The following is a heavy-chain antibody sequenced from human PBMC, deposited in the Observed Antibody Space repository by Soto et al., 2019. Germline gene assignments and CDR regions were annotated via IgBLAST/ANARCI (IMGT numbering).Heavy chain of an antibody. CDR1: GFTFSSYG. J-gene: IGHJ4*02. D-gene: IGHD3-9*01. Sequence: QVQLVESGGGVVQPGRALRLSCAASGFTFSSYGMHWVRQAPGKGLEWVAVIWYDGSNKYYADSVKGRFTISRDNSKNMLYLQMNSLRAEDKAVYYCARGGGYDILTGYLPWYFDYWGQGTLVTVSS. CDR3: ARGGGYDILTGYLPWYFDY. V-gene: IGHV3-33*01. CDR2: IWYDGSNK.